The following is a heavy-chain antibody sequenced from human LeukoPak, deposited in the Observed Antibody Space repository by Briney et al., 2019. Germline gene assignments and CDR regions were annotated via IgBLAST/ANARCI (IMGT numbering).Heavy chain of an antibody. V-gene: IGHV4-59*12. D-gene: IGHD3-16*01. CDR1: GGSISSYY. CDR3: ARVWAYGMDV. Sequence: SETLSLTCTVSGGSISSYYWSWIRQPPGKGLEWIGEIYHSGNTNYSPSLKSRVTISVDKSKNQFSLWLSSVTAADTAVYYCARVWAYGMDVWGQGTTVTVSS. CDR2: IYHSGNT. J-gene: IGHJ6*02.